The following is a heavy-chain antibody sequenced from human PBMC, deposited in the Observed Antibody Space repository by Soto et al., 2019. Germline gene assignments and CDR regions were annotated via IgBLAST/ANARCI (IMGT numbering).Heavy chain of an antibody. V-gene: IGHV3-30*18. CDR2: ISYDGSNK. D-gene: IGHD2-2*01. CDR3: AKANQDIVVVPAAPPWFDP. Sequence: GGSLRLSCAASGFTFSSYGMHWFRQAPGKGPEWVAVISYDGSNKYYADSVKGRFTISRDNSKNTLYLQMNSLRAEDTAVYYCAKANQDIVVVPAAPPWFDPWGQGTLVTVSS. CDR1: GFTFSSYG. J-gene: IGHJ5*02.